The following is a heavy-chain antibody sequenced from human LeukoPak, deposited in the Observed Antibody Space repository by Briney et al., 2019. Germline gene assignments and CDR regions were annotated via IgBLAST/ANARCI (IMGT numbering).Heavy chain of an antibody. D-gene: IGHD3-10*01. CDR3: ARDLYGSGSYGAGY. V-gene: IGHV1-2*02. J-gene: IGHJ4*02. CDR2: INPNSGGT. Sequence: ASVKVSCKASRYTFTGYYMHWVRQAPGQGLEWMGWINPNSGGTNYAQKFQGRVTMTRDTSISTAYMELSRLRSDDTAVYYCARDLYGSGSYGAGYWGQGTLVTVSS. CDR1: RYTFTGYY.